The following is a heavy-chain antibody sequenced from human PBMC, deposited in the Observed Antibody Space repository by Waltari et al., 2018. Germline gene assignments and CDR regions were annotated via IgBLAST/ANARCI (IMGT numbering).Heavy chain of an antibody. J-gene: IGHJ3*02. V-gene: IGHV3-30*02. CDR1: GFTFSTYG. D-gene: IGHD1-26*01. CDR2: IRYDGSNK. CDR3: AKERGGSYYDAFDI. Sequence: QVQLVESGGGVVQPGGSLRLSCAASGFTFSTYGMHWCGQAPGKGLEWVAFIRYDGSNKYYADSVKGRFTISRDNSKNTLYLQMNSLRAEDTAVYYCAKERGGSYYDAFDIWGQGTMVTVSS.